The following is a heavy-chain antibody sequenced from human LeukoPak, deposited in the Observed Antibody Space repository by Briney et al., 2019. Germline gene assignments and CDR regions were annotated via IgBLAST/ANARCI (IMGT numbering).Heavy chain of an antibody. Sequence: SETLSLTCTVSGGSISSYYWSWIRQPPGKGLEWIGSVCYSGSTYYNPSLKSRVTISVDTSKNQFSLKLSSVTAADTAVYYCASGLSYYYGSGSYDYWGQGTLVTVSS. CDR1: GGSISSYY. CDR3: ASGLSYYYGSGSYDY. CDR2: VCYSGST. V-gene: IGHV4-39*07. D-gene: IGHD3-10*01. J-gene: IGHJ4*02.